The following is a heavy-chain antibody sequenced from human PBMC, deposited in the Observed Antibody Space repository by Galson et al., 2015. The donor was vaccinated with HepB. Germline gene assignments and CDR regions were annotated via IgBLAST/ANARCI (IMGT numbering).Heavy chain of an antibody. CDR3: ARGRKGAWLRAFDI. CDR2: ISYDGSNK. D-gene: IGHD3-22*01. J-gene: IGHJ3*02. V-gene: IGHV3-30*04. Sequence: SLRLSCAASGFTFSSYAMHWVRQAPGKGLEWVAVISYDGSNKYYADSVKGRFTISRDNSKNTLYLQMNSLRAEDTAVYYCARGRKGAWLRAFDIWGQGTMVTVSS. CDR1: GFTFSSYA.